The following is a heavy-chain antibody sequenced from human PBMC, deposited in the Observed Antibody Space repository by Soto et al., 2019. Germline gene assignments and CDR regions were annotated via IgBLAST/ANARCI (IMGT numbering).Heavy chain of an antibody. D-gene: IGHD3-22*01. Sequence: SVKVSCKASGGAFSSYAISWVRQAPGQGLEWMGGIIPIFGTADYAQKFQGRVTITADESTSTAYMELSSLRSEDTAVYYCASHYDSSGYYYRGLDYWGQGTLVTVSS. J-gene: IGHJ4*02. CDR1: GGAFSSYA. CDR2: IIPIFGTA. V-gene: IGHV1-69*13. CDR3: ASHYDSSGYYYRGLDY.